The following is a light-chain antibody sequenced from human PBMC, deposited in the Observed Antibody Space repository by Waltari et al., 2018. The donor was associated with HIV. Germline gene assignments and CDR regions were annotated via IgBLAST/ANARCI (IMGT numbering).Light chain of an antibody. CDR2: DAA. CDR3: QQYNTWPPENT. Sequence: EIVMTQSPATLSVSPGERATLSCRASQSVNSNLAWYQQKPGQAPRLLIYDAATRATGIPARFSGGGFGAAFTLTISSLQSEDSAVYYCQQYNTWPPENTFGGGTKVEIK. CDR1: QSVNSN. V-gene: IGKV3-15*01. J-gene: IGKJ4*01.